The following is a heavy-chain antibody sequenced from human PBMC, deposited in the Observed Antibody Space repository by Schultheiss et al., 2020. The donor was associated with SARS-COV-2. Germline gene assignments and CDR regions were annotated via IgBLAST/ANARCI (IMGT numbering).Heavy chain of an antibody. D-gene: IGHD2-21*02. J-gene: IGHJ5*02. CDR3: ARDFSSRTYCGGDCYSGGWFDP. CDR2: IYYSGST. V-gene: IGHV4-31*03. Sequence: SETLSLTCTVSGGSISSGGYYWSWIRQHPGKGLEWIGYIYYSGSTYYNPSLKSRVTISVDTSKNQFSLKLSSVTAADTAVYYCARDFSSRTYCGGDCYSGGWFDPWGQRTLVTVSS. CDR1: GGSISSGGYY.